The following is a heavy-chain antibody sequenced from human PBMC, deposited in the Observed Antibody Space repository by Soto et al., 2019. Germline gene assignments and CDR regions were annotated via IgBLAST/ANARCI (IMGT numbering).Heavy chain of an antibody. D-gene: IGHD3-3*01. J-gene: IGHJ5*01. CDR3: VKGSGYYLHWFES. CDR2: IYFSGST. CDR1: GGSISSSSYY. V-gene: IGHV4-39*01. Sequence: PSETLSLTCSVSGGSISSSSYYWGWIRQPPGEGLEWIGSIYFSGSTYYNPSLKSRVTISVDTSKNQFSLKLSSVTAADTAFYYCVKGSGYYLHWFESWGQGTLVTVYS.